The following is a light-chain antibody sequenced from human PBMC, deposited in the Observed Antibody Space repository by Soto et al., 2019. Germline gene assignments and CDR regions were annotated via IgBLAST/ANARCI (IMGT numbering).Light chain of an antibody. J-gene: IGKJ5*01. CDR2: GAS. V-gene: IGKV3-15*01. Sequence: PATLSVSPGERATLSCRASQGVSSNLAWYQQKPGQAPRLLIYGASTRATGIPARFSGSGSGTEFTLTISSLQSEDFAVYSCQQYNNWPPITFGQGTRLEIK. CDR1: QGVSSN. CDR3: QQYNNWPPIT.